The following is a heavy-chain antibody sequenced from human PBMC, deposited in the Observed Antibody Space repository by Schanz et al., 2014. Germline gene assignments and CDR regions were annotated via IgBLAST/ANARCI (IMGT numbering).Heavy chain of an antibody. V-gene: IGHV3-30*03. Sequence: QVQLVESGGGVVQPGRSLSLSCAGSGFRFSDYGMHLVRPAPCRGLEWVGVISYHGSERYYADSVKGRFTISRDNSKNXXXXXXXXXXXXXXXXXXXXXXXDTSGYSGFDYWGQGTLVTVSS. CDR1: GFRFSDYG. CDR2: ISYHGSER. J-gene: IGHJ4*02. CDR3: XXXXDTSGYSGFDY. D-gene: IGHD3-22*01.